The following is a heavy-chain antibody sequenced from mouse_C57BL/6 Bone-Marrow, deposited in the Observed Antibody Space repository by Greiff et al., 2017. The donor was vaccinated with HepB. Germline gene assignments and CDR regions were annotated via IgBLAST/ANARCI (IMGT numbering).Heavy chain of an antibody. D-gene: IGHD1-1*01. V-gene: IGHV1-19*01. CDR2: INPYNGGT. Sequence: EVQLQQSGPVLVKPGASVKMSCKASGYTFTDYYMNWVKQSHGKSLEWIGVINPYNGGTSYNQKFKCKATLTVDKSSSTAYMELNSLTSEDSAVYYCAREGSNRYAMDYWGQGTSVTVSS. J-gene: IGHJ4*01. CDR1: GYTFTDYY. CDR3: AREGSNRYAMDY.